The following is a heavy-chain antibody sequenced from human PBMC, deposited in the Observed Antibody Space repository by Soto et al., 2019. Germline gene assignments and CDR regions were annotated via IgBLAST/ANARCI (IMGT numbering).Heavy chain of an antibody. V-gene: IGHV3-15*07. CDR1: GFTFSNAW. CDR2: IKSNTDGGTT. CDR3: NTVLYRTMVVVMNEFDY. J-gene: IGHJ4*02. Sequence: EVQLVESGGGLVKPGGSLRLSCAASGFTFSNAWMNWVRQAPGKGLEWVGRIKSNTDGGTTDYAAPVKGRFTISRDDSKNTLYLQMNSLKTEDTAVYYCNTVLYRTMVVVMNEFDYWGQGTVVTVSS. D-gene: IGHD3-22*01.